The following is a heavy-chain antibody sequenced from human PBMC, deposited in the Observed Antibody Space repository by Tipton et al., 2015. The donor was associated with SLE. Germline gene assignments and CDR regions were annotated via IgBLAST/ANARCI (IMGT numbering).Heavy chain of an antibody. CDR2: IYYSGST. CDR3: ARGSSAFEI. J-gene: IGHJ3*02. V-gene: IGHV4-59*01. D-gene: IGHD3-10*01. Sequence: TLSLTCTVSGDSMSSSNYWSWIRQPPGKGLEWIGYIYYSGSTNCNPSLESRLTISVDTSKNQFSLKLNSVTAADTAVYYCARGSSAFEIWGQGTLVTVSS. CDR1: GDSMSSSNY.